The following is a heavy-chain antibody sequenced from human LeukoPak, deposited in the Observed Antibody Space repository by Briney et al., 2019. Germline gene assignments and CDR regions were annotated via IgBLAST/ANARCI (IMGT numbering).Heavy chain of an antibody. D-gene: IGHD4-17*01. V-gene: IGHV1-69*05. CDR1: GGTFNNSA. CDR3: ARDVHGDYGSGWFDP. CDR2: IMPLFGTA. Sequence: SVKVSCKTSGGTFNNSAISWVRQAPGQGLEGLGGIMPLFGTAGYAQKFQGRVTITKDESTRTVYLELNNLTSDDTAVYYCARDVHGDYGSGWFDPWGQGTLVSVSS. J-gene: IGHJ5*02.